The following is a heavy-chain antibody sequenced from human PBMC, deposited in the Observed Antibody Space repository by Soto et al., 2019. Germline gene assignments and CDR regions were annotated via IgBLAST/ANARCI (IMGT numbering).Heavy chain of an antibody. V-gene: IGHV4-30-4*01. D-gene: IGHD3-16*01. Sequence: SETLSLTCTVSGGSISSGDYYWSWIRQPPGKGLEWIGYIYYSGSTYYNPSLKSRVTISVDTSKNQFSLKLSSVTAADTAVYYCARAGGVPNAFDIWGQGTMVTV. CDR3: ARAGGVPNAFDI. CDR2: IYYSGST. CDR1: GGSISSGDYY. J-gene: IGHJ3*02.